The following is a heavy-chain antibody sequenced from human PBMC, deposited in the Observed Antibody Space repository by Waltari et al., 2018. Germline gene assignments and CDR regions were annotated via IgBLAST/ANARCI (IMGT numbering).Heavy chain of an antibody. CDR3: ARGVRPILRFLEWLLYFDY. CDR1: GGTFSSYA. D-gene: IGHD3-3*01. CDR2: IIPIFGTA. J-gene: IGHJ4*02. V-gene: IGHV1-69*14. Sequence: QVQLVQSGAEVKKPGSSVKVSCKASGGTFSSYAISWVRQAPGPGLEWMGGIIPIFGTANYAQKFQGRVTITADKSTSTAYMELSSLRSEDTAVYYCARGVRPILRFLEWLLYFDYWGQGTLVTVSS.